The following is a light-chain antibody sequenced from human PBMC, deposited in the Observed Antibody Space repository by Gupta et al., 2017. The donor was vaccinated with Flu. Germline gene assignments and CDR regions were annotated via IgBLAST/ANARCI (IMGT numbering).Light chain of an antibody. CDR2: EVT. V-gene: IGLV2-23*02. CDR3: CSYAGSDVV. Sequence: SALTQPASVSGSPGQSITISCTGTSDDVGGYNLVSWYHQHPGKAPKLMIYEVTERPAGVSNRFSGSKSGNTASLTFSGLQAEDEGDYYCCSYAGSDVVFGGGTKLTVL. J-gene: IGLJ2*01. CDR1: SDDVGGYNL.